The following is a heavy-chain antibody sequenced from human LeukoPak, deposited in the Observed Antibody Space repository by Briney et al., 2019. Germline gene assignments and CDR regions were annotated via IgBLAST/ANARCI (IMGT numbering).Heavy chain of an antibody. V-gene: IGHV3-48*01. D-gene: IGHD4-17*01. Sequence: GGSLRLSCAASGFTFSSYSMNWVRQAPGEGQEWVSYISSGGSNIYYADSVKGRFNISRDSATNSLFLQMNSLRVEDTALYYCARGQTVTKSFTYYYYYGMDVWGQGTTVTVSS. CDR2: ISSGGSNI. CDR1: GFTFSSYS. J-gene: IGHJ6*02. CDR3: ARGQTVTKSFTYYYYYGMDV.